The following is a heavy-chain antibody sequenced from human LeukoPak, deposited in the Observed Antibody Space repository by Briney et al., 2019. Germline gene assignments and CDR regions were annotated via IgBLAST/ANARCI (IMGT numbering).Heavy chain of an antibody. J-gene: IGHJ6*02. D-gene: IGHD1-20*01. Sequence: SQTLSLTCTVSGGSISSGSYYWSWIRQPAGKGLEWIGRIYTSGSTNYNPSLKSRVTISVDTSKNQFSLKLSSVTAADTAVYYCARDQPASNWNYYYYYWMDVWGQGTTVTVSS. V-gene: IGHV4-61*02. CDR1: GGSISSGSYY. CDR3: ARDQPASNWNYYYYYWMDV. CDR2: IYTSGST.